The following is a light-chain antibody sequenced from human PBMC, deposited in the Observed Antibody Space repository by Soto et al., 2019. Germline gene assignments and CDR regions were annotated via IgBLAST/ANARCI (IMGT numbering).Light chain of an antibody. CDR1: QSVSSY. CDR2: GAS. V-gene: IGKV3-20*01. J-gene: IGKJ1*01. CDR3: QDYASSPRT. Sequence: EIVLPQSHAPLSLSPGERSTLSCMASQSVSSYLAWYQQKPGQAPRLLIYGASNRATGIPDRFSGSGSGTDFTLTISRLEPEDFAVYYCQDYASSPRTFAQGTMVDVK.